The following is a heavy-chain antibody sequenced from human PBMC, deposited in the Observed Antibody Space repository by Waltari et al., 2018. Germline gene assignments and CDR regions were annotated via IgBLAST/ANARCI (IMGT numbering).Heavy chain of an antibody. V-gene: IGHV4-34*01. Sequence: QVQLQQWGAGLLKPSETLSLTCAVYGGSFSGYYWRWIRQPLVKGCEWFGEIKPSGSTNYCPSLKSRVTISVSTSKNQFSLKLSSVTAADTAVYYCAVYISSCQMGFDYWGQGTLVTVSS. CDR3: AVYISSCQMGFDY. J-gene: IGHJ4*02. D-gene: IGHD6-6*01. CDR2: IKPSGST. CDR1: GGSFSGYY.